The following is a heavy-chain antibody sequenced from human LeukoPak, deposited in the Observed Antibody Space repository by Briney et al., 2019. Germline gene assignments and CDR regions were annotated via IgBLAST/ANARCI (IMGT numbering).Heavy chain of an antibody. CDR1: GYTFTGYY. CDR2: VNPNNGGT. J-gene: IGHJ4*02. D-gene: IGHD3-22*01. Sequence: ASVKVSCKASGYTFTGYYMHWVRQAPGHGLEWMGWVNPNNGGTNYAQKFQDRVTMTRDTFISTAYMDLSRLRPDDTAVYYCAVNYYDSRSLSFDYWGQGTLVTVSS. CDR3: AVNYYDSRSLSFDY. V-gene: IGHV1-2*02.